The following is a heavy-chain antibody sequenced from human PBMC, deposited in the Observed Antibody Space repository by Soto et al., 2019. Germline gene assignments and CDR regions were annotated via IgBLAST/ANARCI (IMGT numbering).Heavy chain of an antibody. CDR2: IYWDDDK. D-gene: IGHD2-21*02. CDR3: IQSRCGGDCLQSYASHYYYGMDV. Sequence: SGPTLVNPTQTLTLTCTFSGFSLSTSGVGVGWIRQSPGKALERLALIYWDDDKRYSPSLKSRLTISKDTSKNQVVLTMTNMDPVDTATYYCIQSRCGGDCLQSYASHYYYGMDVWGQGTTVTVSS. V-gene: IGHV2-5*02. CDR1: GFSLSTSGVG. J-gene: IGHJ6*02.